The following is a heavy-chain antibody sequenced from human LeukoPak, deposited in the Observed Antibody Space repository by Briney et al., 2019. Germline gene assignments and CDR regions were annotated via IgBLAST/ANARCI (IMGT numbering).Heavy chain of an antibody. CDR3: ARDSYRYYFDY. V-gene: IGHV3-66*01. Sequence: GGSQRLSCAASGFTVSSNYMSWVRQAPGKGLEWVSVIYSGGSTFYADSVKGRFTISRDNSENTLYLQMNSLRAEDTAVYYCARDSYRYYFDYWGQGTLVTVSS. CDR1: GFTVSSNY. J-gene: IGHJ4*02. CDR2: IYSGGST. D-gene: IGHD2-2*01.